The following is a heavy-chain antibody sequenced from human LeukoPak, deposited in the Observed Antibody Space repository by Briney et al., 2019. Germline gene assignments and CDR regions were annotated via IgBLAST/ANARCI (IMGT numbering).Heavy chain of an antibody. J-gene: IGHJ4*02. CDR2: IIPILGIA. V-gene: IGHV1-69*04. Sequence: ASVKASCKASGGTFSSYAISWVRQAPGQGLEWMGRIIPILGIANYAQKFQGRVTITADKSTSTAYMELSSLRSEDTAVYYCARDGALGPERPPDYWGQGTLVTVSS. CDR3: ARDGALGPERPPDY. CDR1: GGTFSSYA. D-gene: IGHD1-1*01.